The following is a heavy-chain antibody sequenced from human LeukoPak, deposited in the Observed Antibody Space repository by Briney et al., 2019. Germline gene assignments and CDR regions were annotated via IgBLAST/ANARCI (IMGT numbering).Heavy chain of an antibody. CDR3: ARAGPEGFGVDV. V-gene: IGHV3-33*01. CDR2: IWHDASNT. J-gene: IGHJ6*02. CDR1: GFPFSSYG. Sequence: GGSLRLSCAASGFPFSSYGMHWVRQAPGKGLESVAVIWHDASNTYYVESVRGRFTISRDNSKNMLYPQLNSLRAEDTAVYYSARAGPEGFGVDVWGQGTTVIVSS.